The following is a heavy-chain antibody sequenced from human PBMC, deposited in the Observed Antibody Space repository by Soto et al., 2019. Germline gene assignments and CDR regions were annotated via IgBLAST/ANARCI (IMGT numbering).Heavy chain of an antibody. J-gene: IGHJ5*02. V-gene: IGHV3-48*01. CDR3: ARGVWYGIYSWFDP. Sequence: QPGGSLRLSCVVCESTFCTYHMNGVRQTPGKGLEWLSHISDDGTTIKYADFVKGRFTISRDDAKNSLYLQMDSLRVEDTAVYFCARGVWYGIYSWFDPWGQGTLVTVSS. CDR2: ISDDGTTI. CDR1: ESTFCTYH. D-gene: IGHD5-12*01.